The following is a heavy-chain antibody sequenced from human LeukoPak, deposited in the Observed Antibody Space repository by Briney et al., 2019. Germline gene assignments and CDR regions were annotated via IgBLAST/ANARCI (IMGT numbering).Heavy chain of an antibody. V-gene: IGHV4-59*12. D-gene: IGHD6-19*01. Sequence: PSETLSLTCTVSGGSISSYYWSWIRQPPGKGLEWIGYIYYSGSTNYNPSLKSRVTISVDTSKNQFSLKLSSVTAADTAVYYCAREGTGYSTGWYEDWFDPWGQGTLVTVPS. CDR3: AREGTGYSTGWYEDWFDP. CDR1: GGSISSYY. J-gene: IGHJ5*02. CDR2: IYYSGST.